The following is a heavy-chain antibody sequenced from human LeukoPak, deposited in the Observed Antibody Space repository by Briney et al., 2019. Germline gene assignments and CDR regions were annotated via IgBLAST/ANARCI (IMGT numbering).Heavy chain of an antibody. V-gene: IGHV4-38-2*02. CDR3: ARGVVIAPQTFDY. D-gene: IGHD2-21*01. CDR1: GYSISSGYY. J-gene: IGHJ4*02. CDR2: IYSSGST. Sequence: SETLSLTCTVSGYSISSGYYWGWIRQPAGKGLEWIGRIYSSGSTNYNPSLKSRVTISVDTSKNQFSLKLSSVTAADTAVYYCARGVVIAPQTFDYWGQGTLVTVSS.